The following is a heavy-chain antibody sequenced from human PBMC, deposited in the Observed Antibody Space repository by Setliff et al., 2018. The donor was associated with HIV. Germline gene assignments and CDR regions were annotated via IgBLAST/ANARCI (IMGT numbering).Heavy chain of an antibody. D-gene: IGHD3-10*01. CDR3: ARDRRGYYYGSGSCYMDV. CDR2: IYYSGNT. J-gene: IGHJ6*03. Sequence: SETLSLTCAVSGGSISSGSHYWGWIRQPPGKGLEWIGTIYYSGNTYYNPSLKSRVTISVDTSKNQISLKLSSVTAADTAVYYCARDRRGYYYGSGSCYMDVWGTGTTVTVSS. V-gene: IGHV4-39*02. CDR1: GGSISSGSHY.